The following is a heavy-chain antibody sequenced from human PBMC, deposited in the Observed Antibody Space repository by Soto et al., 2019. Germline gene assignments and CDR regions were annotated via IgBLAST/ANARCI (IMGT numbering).Heavy chain of an antibody. Sequence: EVQLLESGGGLVQPGGSLRLSCAASGFTFSNYAMSWVRQAPGKGLEWVSAISGSGGGTFYADSVKGRFTISRDNFKSTLFLQMNSLRAEDMAVYFCAKDSPAVYGSSLTCHPYMDVWGRGTTVTVSS. V-gene: IGHV3-23*01. CDR3: AKDSPAVYGSSLTCHPYMDV. J-gene: IGHJ6*03. CDR1: GFTFSNYA. D-gene: IGHD6-19*01. CDR2: ISGSGGGT.